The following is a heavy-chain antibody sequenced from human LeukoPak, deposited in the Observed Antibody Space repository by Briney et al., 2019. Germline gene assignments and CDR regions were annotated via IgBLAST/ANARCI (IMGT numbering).Heavy chain of an antibody. D-gene: IGHD4-17*01. Sequence: GGSLRLSCAASGFTFSSYAMSWVRQAPGKGLEWVSATSGSGGSTYYADSVKGRFTISRDNSKNTLYLQMNSLRAEDTAVYYCARGTTTVTARSYGGFDYWGQGTLVTVSS. CDR3: ARGTTTVTARSYGGFDY. CDR1: GFTFSSYA. CDR2: TSGSGGST. V-gene: IGHV3-23*01. J-gene: IGHJ4*02.